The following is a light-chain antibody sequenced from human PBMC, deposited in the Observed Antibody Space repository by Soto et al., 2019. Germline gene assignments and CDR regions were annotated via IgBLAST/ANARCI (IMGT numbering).Light chain of an antibody. CDR3: QQYNSYSRT. J-gene: IGKJ1*01. V-gene: IGKV1-5*03. CDR1: QSISDW. Sequence: DIQMTQSPSTLSASVGDTVTITCRASQSISDWLAWYQQKPGKAPKLLIYKASSLESGVPSRFSGSGSGTEFTLTISSLQPDDFATYYCQQYNSYSRTFGQGTKVDIK. CDR2: KAS.